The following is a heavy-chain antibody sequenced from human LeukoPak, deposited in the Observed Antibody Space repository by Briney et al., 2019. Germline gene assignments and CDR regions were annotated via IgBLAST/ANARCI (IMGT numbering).Heavy chain of an antibody. CDR2: IYYSGST. D-gene: IGHD2-2*01. CDR1: GGSISSSSYY. CDR3: AREDIVVVPAASGIAAAGDYYYYYMDV. J-gene: IGHJ6*03. Sequence: SETLSLTCTVSGGSISSSSYYWGWIRQPPGKGLEWIGSIYYSGSTYYNPSLKSRVTISVDTSKNQFSLKLSSVTAADTAVYYCAREDIVVVPAASGIAAAGDYYYYYMDVWGKGTTVTVSS. V-gene: IGHV4-39*07.